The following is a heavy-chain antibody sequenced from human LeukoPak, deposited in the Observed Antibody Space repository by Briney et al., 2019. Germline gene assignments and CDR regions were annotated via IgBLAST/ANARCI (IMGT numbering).Heavy chain of an antibody. D-gene: IGHD3-22*01. CDR3: ARVTRDSSGYYRFDY. CDR1: GYTFTSYG. CDR2: ISAYNGNT. Sequence: GASVKVSCKASGYTFTSYGISWVLQAPGQGLEWMGWISAYNGNTNYAQKLQGRVTMTTDTSTSTAYMELRSLRSDDTAVYYCARVTRDSSGYYRFDYWGQGTLVTVSS. V-gene: IGHV1-18*01. J-gene: IGHJ4*02.